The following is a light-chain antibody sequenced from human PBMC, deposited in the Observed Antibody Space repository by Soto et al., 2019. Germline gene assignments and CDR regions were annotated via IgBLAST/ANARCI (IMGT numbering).Light chain of an antibody. V-gene: IGKV3-11*01. CDR2: DAS. CDR3: QQRSNWPRT. Sequence: ELVRTQSPATLSESPGERATISCRASQSVSSYLAWYQQKPGQAPRLLIYDASNRATGIPARFSGSGSGTDFTLTISSLEPEDFAVYYCQQRSNWPRTFGQGTRLEIK. J-gene: IGKJ5*01. CDR1: QSVSSY.